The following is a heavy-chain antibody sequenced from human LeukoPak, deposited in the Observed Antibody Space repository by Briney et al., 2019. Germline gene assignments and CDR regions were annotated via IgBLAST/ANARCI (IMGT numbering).Heavy chain of an antibody. D-gene: IGHD3-3*01. CDR3: AREGSLYYDFWSGYYP. V-gene: IGHV3-7*01. Sequence: GGSLRLSCAASGFTFSSYWMSWVRQAPGKGLEWVANIKQDGSEKYYVDSVKGRFTISRDNAKNSLYLQMNSLRAEDTAVYNCAREGSLYYDFWSGYYPWGQGTLVTVSS. CDR1: GFTFSSYW. J-gene: IGHJ4*02. CDR2: IKQDGSEK.